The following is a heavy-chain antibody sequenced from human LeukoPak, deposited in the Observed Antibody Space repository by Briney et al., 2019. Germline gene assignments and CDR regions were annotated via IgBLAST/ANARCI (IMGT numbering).Heavy chain of an antibody. J-gene: IGHJ4*02. V-gene: IGHV3-21*01. CDR2: ISSSGSGTYI. CDR3: ARDPGRSGGSCYSDY. Sequence: PGGSLRLSCAASGFTFGSFCMTWVRRAPGKGLEWVSTISSSGSGTYIYYADSVKGRFTISRDNAKNSLYLQMNSLRAEDTAVYYCARDPGRSGGSCYSDYWGQGTLVTVSS. CDR1: GFTFGSFC. D-gene: IGHD2-15*01.